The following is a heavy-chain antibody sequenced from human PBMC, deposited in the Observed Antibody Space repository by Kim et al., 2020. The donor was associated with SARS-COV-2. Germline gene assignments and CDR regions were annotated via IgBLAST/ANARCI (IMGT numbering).Heavy chain of an antibody. V-gene: IGHV3-23*03. CDR1: GFAFSTFA. Sequence: GGSLRLSCAASGFAFSTFAMTWVRQSPGKGLEWVSPIFSDGRRIYYADSVKGRFTISRDNSGKTIYLHMSSLRVEDTAVYFCAKDVGLGSGYGASCYIVWGQGTQVTASS. CDR2: IFSDGRRI. J-gene: IGHJ4*02. D-gene: IGHD2-15*01. CDR3: AKDVGLGSGYGASCYIV.